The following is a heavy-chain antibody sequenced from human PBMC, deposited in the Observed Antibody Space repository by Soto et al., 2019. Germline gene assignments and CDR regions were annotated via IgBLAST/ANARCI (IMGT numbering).Heavy chain of an antibody. CDR1: GCRFLSYV. V-gene: IGHV5-51*01. CDR3: ARVVIGYCSSTSCPGDY. D-gene: IGHD2-2*01. Sequence: GESLMRCWTCSGCRFLSYVIVWVRQMPGKGLEGMGIIFPGDSTTRYSPSFQGQVTLSADKSTSTAYLQWSSLRASDTAVFYCARVVIGYCSSTSCPGDYWGQGTLVTVSS. J-gene: IGHJ4*02. CDR2: IFPGDSTT.